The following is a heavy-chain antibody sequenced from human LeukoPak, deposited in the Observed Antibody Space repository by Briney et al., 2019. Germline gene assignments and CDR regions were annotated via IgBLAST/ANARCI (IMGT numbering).Heavy chain of an antibody. CDR1: GGTFGSYA. Sequence: ASVKVSCKASGGTFGSYAISWVRQAPGQGLEWMGGIIPIFGTANYAQKFQGRVTITADESTSTAYMELSSLRSEDTAVYYCARESPLLYGALDYWGQGTLVTVSS. V-gene: IGHV1-69*13. D-gene: IGHD4-17*01. CDR2: IIPIFGTA. J-gene: IGHJ4*02. CDR3: ARESPLLYGALDY.